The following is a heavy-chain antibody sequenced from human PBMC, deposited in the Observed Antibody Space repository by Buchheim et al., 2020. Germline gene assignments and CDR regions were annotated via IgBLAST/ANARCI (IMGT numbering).Heavy chain of an antibody. Sequence: EVRLVESGGGLVQPGGSLRLSCAASGFTFSSYWMHWVRQPPGTGLEWVSRVNTDGSWTIYADSVKGRFTLSRDNPKNTLYLQINSLRTDDTAVYYCVRSPPGASTGYHFDSWGQGTL. D-gene: IGHD3-9*01. V-gene: IGHV3-74*01. J-gene: IGHJ4*02. CDR3: VRSPPGASTGYHFDS. CDR1: GFTFSSYW. CDR2: VNTDGSWT.